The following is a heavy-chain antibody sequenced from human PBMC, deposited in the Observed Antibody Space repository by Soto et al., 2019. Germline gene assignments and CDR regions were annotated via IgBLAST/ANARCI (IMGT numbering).Heavy chain of an antibody. J-gene: IGHJ6*02. CDR3: ARDLPSRPSNYYYYYGMDV. V-gene: IGHV3-33*01. Sequence: GGSLRLSCAASGFTFSSYGMHWVRQAPGKGLEWVAIIWYDGGKKYYADSVKGRFTISRDNSKNTLYLQMNSLRAEDTAVYYCARDLPSRPSNYYYYYGMDVWGQGTTVTVSS. CDR2: IWYDGGKK. CDR1: GFTFSSYG.